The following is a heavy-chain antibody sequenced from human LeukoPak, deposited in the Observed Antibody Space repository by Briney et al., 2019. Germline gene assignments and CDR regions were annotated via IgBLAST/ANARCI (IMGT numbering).Heavy chain of an antibody. CDR2: INPNSGGT. CDR1: GYTFTGYY. J-gene: IGHJ3*02. Sequence: ASVKVSCKASGYTFTGYYMHWVRQAPGQGLEWMGWINPNSGGTNYAQKFQGRVTMTRDTSISTAYMELSRLRSDDTAVYYCARENWEQLNAFDIWGQGTMVTVSS. D-gene: IGHD6-13*01. CDR3: ARENWEQLNAFDI. V-gene: IGHV1-2*02.